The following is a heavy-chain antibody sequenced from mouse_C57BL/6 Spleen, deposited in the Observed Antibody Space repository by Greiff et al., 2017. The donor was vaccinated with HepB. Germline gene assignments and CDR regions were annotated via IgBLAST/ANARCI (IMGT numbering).Heavy chain of an antibody. CDR2: ISSGSSTI. V-gene: IGHV5-17*01. J-gene: IGHJ2*01. Sequence: EVQLVESGGGLVKPGGSLKLSCAASGFTFSDYGMHWVRQAPEKGLEWVAYISSGSSTIYYPDTVKGRFTISRDNATNTLFLQMTMLRSADTAMYYCARRVYVNLSFDYWGQGTTLTVSS. D-gene: IGHD1-1*01. CDR1: GFTFSDYG. CDR3: ARRVYVNLSFDY.